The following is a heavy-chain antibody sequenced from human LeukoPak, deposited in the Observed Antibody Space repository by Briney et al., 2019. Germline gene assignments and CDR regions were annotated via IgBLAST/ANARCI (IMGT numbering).Heavy chain of an antibody. V-gene: IGHV4-34*01. D-gene: IGHD2-15*01. CDR1: GGSFSGYY. J-gene: IGHJ5*02. CDR2: INHSRTT. Sequence: KPSETLSLTCAVYGGSFSGYYWSWIRQPPGKGLEWIGGINHSRTTNYNPSLKSRVTISVDTSKNRFSLKLSSVTAADTAVYYCARDVDATSGWFDPWGQGTLVTVSS. CDR3: ARDVDATSGWFDP.